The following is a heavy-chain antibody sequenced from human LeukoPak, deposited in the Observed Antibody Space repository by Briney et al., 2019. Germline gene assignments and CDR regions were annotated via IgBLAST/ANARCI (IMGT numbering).Heavy chain of an antibody. V-gene: IGHV3-30*03. Sequence: GGSLRLSCAASGFTFSGYGMHWLRQAPGKGLEWVAVIPYDGSNKYYTDSVKGRFTISRDNSKNTLYLQMNSLRAEDTAVYYCARVDSYCSGEGCYYYYGMDVWGQGTTVTVSS. CDR3: ARVDSYCSGEGCYYYYGMDV. CDR1: GFTFSGYG. J-gene: IGHJ6*02. D-gene: IGHD2-15*01. CDR2: IPYDGSNK.